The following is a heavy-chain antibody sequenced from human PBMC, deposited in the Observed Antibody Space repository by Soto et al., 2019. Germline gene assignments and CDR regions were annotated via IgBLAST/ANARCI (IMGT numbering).Heavy chain of an antibody. Sequence: ASVKVSCKASGVTFNRQDMRWVRQPPGQGLEWMGGIIPMFGTPHYAEKFQDRVTITADESTGTAYLELSSLTSEDTAVYYCATSERRDGYSFDYWGPGTLVTVSS. V-gene: IGHV1-69*13. CDR3: ATSERRDGYSFDY. CDR1: GVTFNRQD. CDR2: IIPMFGTP. D-gene: IGHD5-12*01. J-gene: IGHJ4*02.